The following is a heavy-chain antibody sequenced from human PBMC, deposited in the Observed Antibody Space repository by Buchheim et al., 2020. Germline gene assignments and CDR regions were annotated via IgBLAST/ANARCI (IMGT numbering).Heavy chain of an antibody. Sequence: QVQLQQWGAGLLKPSETPSLTCAVYGGSFSGYYWTWIRQPPGKGLEWIGEITHSGTTNYNPSLKSRVTISVDTSKNQFSLRLSSVTAADTAVYYCARDDDGAPNYWGQGTL. CDR3: ARDDDGAPNY. CDR2: ITHSGTT. D-gene: IGHD1-1*01. V-gene: IGHV4-34*02. J-gene: IGHJ4*02. CDR1: GGSFSGYY.